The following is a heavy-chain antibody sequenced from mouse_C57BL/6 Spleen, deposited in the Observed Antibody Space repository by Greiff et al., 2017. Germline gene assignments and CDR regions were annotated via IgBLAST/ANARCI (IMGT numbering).Heavy chain of an antibody. CDR1: GYTFTSYW. J-gene: IGHJ2*01. CDR3: VSYYYGSSYYFDY. D-gene: IGHD1-1*01. Sequence: QVQLQQPGAELVKPGASVKLSCQASGYTFTSYWMQWVKQRPGQGLEWIGEIDPSDSYTNYNQKFKGKATLTVDTSSSTAYMQLSSLTSEDSAVYYCVSYYYGSSYYFDYWGQGTTLTVSS. V-gene: IGHV1-50*01. CDR2: IDPSDSYT.